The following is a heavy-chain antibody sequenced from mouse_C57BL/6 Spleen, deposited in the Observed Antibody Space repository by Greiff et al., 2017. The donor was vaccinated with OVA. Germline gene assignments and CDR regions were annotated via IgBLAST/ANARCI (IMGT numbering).Heavy chain of an antibody. J-gene: IGHJ1*03. CDR2: IRSKSSNYAT. CDR1: GFTFNTYA. D-gene: IGHD1-1*01. Sequence: EVKVEESGGGLVQPKGSLKLSCAASGFTFNTYAMHWVRQAPGKGLEWVARIRSKSSNYATYYADSVKDRFTISRDDSQSMLYLQMNNLKTEDTAMDYCVRGVTTVVADWYFDVWGTGTTVTVSS. CDR3: VRGVTTVVADWYFDV. V-gene: IGHV10-3*01.